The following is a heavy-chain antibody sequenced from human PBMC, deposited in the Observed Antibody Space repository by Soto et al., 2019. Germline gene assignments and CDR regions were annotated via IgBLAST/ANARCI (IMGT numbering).Heavy chain of an antibody. CDR1: GYTFMTYG. Sequence: ASVKVSCEASGYTFMTYGISCVRQAPGQGLEWMGWISPYSGYTDYAQRLQDRVTMTRDTSTSTVYMELSSLRSEDTAVYYCAREWGLVTTTYTPYGMDVWGQGTTVTVSS. CDR3: AREWGLVTTTYTPYGMDV. V-gene: IGHV1-18*01. CDR2: ISPYSGYT. D-gene: IGHD2-21*02. J-gene: IGHJ6*02.